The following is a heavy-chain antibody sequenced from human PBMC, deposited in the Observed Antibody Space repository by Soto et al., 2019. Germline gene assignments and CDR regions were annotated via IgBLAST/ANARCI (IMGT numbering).Heavy chain of an antibody. Sequence: QVQLQQWGAGLLKPSETLSLSCAVYGGYFNDNYYTWFRQPPGKGLEWIGEIGRSGTTKYIPSLKSRASISFDTSKTQVSLKVTSVTAADTAVYYCATSLWFGTQVELWGQGALVTVSS. CDR2: IGRSGTT. CDR3: ATSLWFGTQVEL. CDR1: GGYFNDNY. J-gene: IGHJ5*02. V-gene: IGHV4-34*01. D-gene: IGHD3-10*01.